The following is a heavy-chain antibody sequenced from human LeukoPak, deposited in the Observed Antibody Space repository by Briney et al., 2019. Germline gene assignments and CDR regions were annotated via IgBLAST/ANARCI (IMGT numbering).Heavy chain of an antibody. D-gene: IGHD3-3*01. CDR2: IKHDGSEK. CDR3: ATDRGWRTSGYYLYYFEY. J-gene: IGHJ4*02. V-gene: IGHV3-7*01. CDR1: GFIFTNYF. Sequence: GSLGLSCAASGFIFTNYFMSWVRQAPGKGLEWVASIKHDGSEKYYVDSVRGRFTISRDNTMNSLYLQMSSLRAEDTAVYYCATDRGWRTSGYYLYYFEYWGQGTLVTFSS.